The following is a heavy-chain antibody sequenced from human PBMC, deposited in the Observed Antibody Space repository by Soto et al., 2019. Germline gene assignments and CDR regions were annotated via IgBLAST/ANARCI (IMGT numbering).Heavy chain of an antibody. J-gene: IGHJ6*02. CDR3: ARDRRATIGDYYYGMDV. CDR2: ISYDGSNK. Sequence: GGSLRLSCAASGFTFSSYAMHWVRQAPGKGLEWVAVISYDGSNKYYADSVKGRFTISRDNSKNTLYLQMNSLRAEDTAVYYCARDRRATIGDYYYGMDVWGQGTTVTVSS. V-gene: IGHV3-30-3*01. D-gene: IGHD5-12*01. CDR1: GFTFSSYA.